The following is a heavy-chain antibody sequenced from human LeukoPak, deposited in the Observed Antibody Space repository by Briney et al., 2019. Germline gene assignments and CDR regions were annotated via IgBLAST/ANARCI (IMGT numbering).Heavy chain of an antibody. D-gene: IGHD4-17*01. Sequence: GGSLRLSCVASGFTFSAFSMNWVRQAPGKGLEWVSSTSSGSDSAYYADSVKGRFTISRDDAKDSLFLQMNSLRADDTAVYYCAREYGDYDSYYYGLDVWGQGTTVTVSS. J-gene: IGHJ6*02. CDR1: GFTFSAFS. CDR2: TSSGSDSA. CDR3: AREYGDYDSYYYGLDV. V-gene: IGHV3-21*01.